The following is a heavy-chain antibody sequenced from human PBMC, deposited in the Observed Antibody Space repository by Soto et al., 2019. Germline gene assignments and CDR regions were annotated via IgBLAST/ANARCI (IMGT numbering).Heavy chain of an antibody. CDR2: VSPDGSST. Sequence: LRLSCETSGFTFTTFWMHWVRQVPGKGLVWVSRVSPDGSSTTYADSVKGRFTISRDNAKNTMFLQMNNLRVDDTALYFCARDQDTYGQAVFDSWGQGTLVTVSS. CDR1: GFTFTTFW. D-gene: IGHD2-15*01. V-gene: IGHV3-74*03. CDR3: ARDQDTYGQAVFDS. J-gene: IGHJ4*02.